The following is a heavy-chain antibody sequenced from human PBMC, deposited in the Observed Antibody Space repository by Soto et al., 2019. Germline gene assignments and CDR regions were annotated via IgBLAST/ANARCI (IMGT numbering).Heavy chain of an antibody. CDR1: GGTFSSYA. J-gene: IGHJ5*02. CDR3: AREAQEPSNWFDP. CDR2: IIPIFGTA. V-gene: IGHV1-69*13. D-gene: IGHD1-1*01. Sequence: GASVKVSCKASGGTFSSYAISWVRQAPGQGLEWMGGIIPIFGTANYAQKFQGRVTITADESTSTAYMELSSLRSEDTAVYYCAREAQEPSNWFDPWGQGTLVTVSS.